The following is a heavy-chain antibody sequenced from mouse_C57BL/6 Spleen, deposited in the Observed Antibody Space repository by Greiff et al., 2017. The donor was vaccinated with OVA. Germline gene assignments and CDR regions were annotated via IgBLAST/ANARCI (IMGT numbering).Heavy chain of an antibody. CDR2: IRLKSDNYAT. J-gene: IGHJ3*01. CDR1: GFTFSNYW. D-gene: IGHD4-1*01. V-gene: IGHV6-3*01. Sequence: EVKLVESGGGLVQPGGSMKLSCVASGFTFSNYWMNWVRQSPEKGLEWVAQIRLKSDNYATQYAESVKGRFTISRDDSKSSVYLQMNNLRAEDTGIYYCTGPWDGFAYWGQGTLVTVSA. CDR3: TGPWDGFAY.